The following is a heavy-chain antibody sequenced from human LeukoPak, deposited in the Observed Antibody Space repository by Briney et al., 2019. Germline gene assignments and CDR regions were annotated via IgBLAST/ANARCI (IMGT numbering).Heavy chain of an antibody. V-gene: IGHV4-61*02. CDR2: IYTSGNT. CDR1: GGSISSGSSY. Sequence: SQTMSPTCTVSGGSISSGSSYWSWIRQPAGKGLEWIGRIYTSGNTNYKPSLQSRVTISVDTAKNQFSLKLSSVTAADTAVYYSTRGYNTWGQGTLVTVSS. CDR3: TRGYNT. D-gene: IGHD2-2*02. J-gene: IGHJ5*02.